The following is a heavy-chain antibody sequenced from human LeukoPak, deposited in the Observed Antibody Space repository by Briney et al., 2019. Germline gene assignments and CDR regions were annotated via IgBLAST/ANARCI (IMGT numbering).Heavy chain of an antibody. CDR2: IYYSGST. V-gene: IGHV4-59*02. J-gene: IGHJ4*02. CDR1: GDSVSSYY. D-gene: IGHD6-6*01. CDR3: ARKRGVSLDY. Sequence: NPSETLSLTCTVSGDSVSSYYWSWIRQPPGKGLEWIGYIYYSGSTNYNPSLKSRVTISVDTSKNQFSLKLSSVTAADTAVYYCARKRGVSLDYWGQGTLVTVSS.